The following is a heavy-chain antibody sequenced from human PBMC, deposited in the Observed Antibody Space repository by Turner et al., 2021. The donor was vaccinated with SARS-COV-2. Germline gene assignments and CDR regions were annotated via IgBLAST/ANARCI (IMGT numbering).Heavy chain of an antibody. CDR2: IYHTGNT. D-gene: IGHD3-3*01. CDR1: GGPISSSGNY. Sequence: QLQLQESGPGLVKPSETLSLTCTVSGGPISSSGNYWGWFRQPPGKGLEWIASIYHTGNTFQNPSLQSRVTISVDTSKNQFSLRLTSVTAADTAVYYCASPSVDFWSGSYYGMDVWGQGTTVTVSS. J-gene: IGHJ6*02. CDR3: ASPSVDFWSGSYYGMDV. V-gene: IGHV4-39*01.